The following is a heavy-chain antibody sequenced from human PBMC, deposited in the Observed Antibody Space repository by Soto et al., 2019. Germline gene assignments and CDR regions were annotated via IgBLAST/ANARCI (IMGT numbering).Heavy chain of an antibody. D-gene: IGHD3-10*02. Sequence: GGSLRLSCAASGFTFSNYAMHWVRQAPGEGQGLRRGKGLEWVSTISGGGSITYYADSVKGRFTISRDNSKNTLYLQMNSLRAEDTAVYYCAKDQLYIRGVIHNWFDPWGQGTLVTVSS. J-gene: IGHJ5*02. CDR1: GFTFSNYA. CDR3: AKDQLYIRGVIHNWFDP. V-gene: IGHV3-23*01. CDR2: ISGGGSIT.